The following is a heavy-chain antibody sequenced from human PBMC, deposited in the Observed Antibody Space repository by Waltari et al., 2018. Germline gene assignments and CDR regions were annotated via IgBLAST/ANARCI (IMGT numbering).Heavy chain of an antibody. Sequence: QLQLQESGPGLVKPSETLSLTCFVSGGSISSRNYHWGWIRQPPGKGLEWIGTISYSGNTYYNPSLKSRVSISIDTSKNQFSLTLSSVTAADTAVYYCAIRLAVPGGWFDPWGQGTLVTVSS. CDR1: GGSISSRNYH. CDR2: ISYSGNT. V-gene: IGHV4-39*07. D-gene: IGHD6-19*01. CDR3: AIRLAVPGGWFDP. J-gene: IGHJ5*02.